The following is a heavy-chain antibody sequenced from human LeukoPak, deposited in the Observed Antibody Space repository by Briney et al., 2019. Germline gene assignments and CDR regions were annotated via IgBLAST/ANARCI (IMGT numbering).Heavy chain of an antibody. CDR1: GFIFSNYA. CDR3: AKGTSNNCYSAMDV. V-gene: IGHV3-23*01. J-gene: IGHJ6*02. D-gene: IGHD2/OR15-2a*01. Sequence: GGSLRLSCAASGFIFSNYAMTWVRQAPGKGLEWVSVISDSGGSTYYAGSVKGRFTISRDNSKNTLYLQTNSLRAEDTAVYYCAKGTSNNCYSAMDVWGQGTTVTVS. CDR2: ISDSGGST.